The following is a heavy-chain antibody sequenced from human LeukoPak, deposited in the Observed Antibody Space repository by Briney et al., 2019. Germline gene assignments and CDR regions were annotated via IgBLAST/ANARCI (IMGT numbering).Heavy chain of an antibody. CDR2: IYHGGST. V-gene: IGHV4-38-2*01. CDR3: ARAYCTTTSCYGRYFDY. Sequence: PSEALSLTCAVSGYSISSGYYWGWLRQPPGEGLEWIGSIYHGGSTYYNPSLKSRVTMSVDTSKNQFSLELSSVTAADTAVYYCARAYCTTTSCYGRYFDYWGQGTLVTVSS. J-gene: IGHJ4*02. CDR1: GYSISSGYY. D-gene: IGHD2-2*01.